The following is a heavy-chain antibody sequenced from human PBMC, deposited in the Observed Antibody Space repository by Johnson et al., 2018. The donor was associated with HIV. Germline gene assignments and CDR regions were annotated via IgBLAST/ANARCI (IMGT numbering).Heavy chain of an antibody. V-gene: IGHV3-30*02. Sequence: QVQLVESGGGLLQPGGSLRLSCAASGFTVSSNYMSWVRQAPGKGLEWVAFIRYDGSNKYYADSVKGRFTISRDNSKNTLYLQMNSLRAEDTAVYYCAKGGLWFGESIDAFDIWGQGTMVTVSS. D-gene: IGHD3-10*01. J-gene: IGHJ3*02. CDR2: IRYDGSNK. CDR3: AKGGLWFGESIDAFDI. CDR1: GFTVSSNY.